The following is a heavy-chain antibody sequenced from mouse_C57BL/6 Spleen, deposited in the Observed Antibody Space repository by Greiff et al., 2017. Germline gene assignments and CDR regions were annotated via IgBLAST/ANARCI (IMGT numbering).Heavy chain of an antibody. CDR2: FHPYNDDT. J-gene: IGHJ4*01. V-gene: IGHV1-47*01. CDR1: GYTFTTYP. D-gene: IGHD2-4*01. Sequence: QVQLQQSGAELVKPGASVKMSCKASGYTFTTYPIEWMKQNHGKSLEWIGNFHPYNDDTKYNEKFKGKATLTVEKSSRTVYLELSRLTSDDSAVYYCARGYYDYDPYYAMDYWGQGTSVTVSS. CDR3: ARGYYDYDPYYAMDY.